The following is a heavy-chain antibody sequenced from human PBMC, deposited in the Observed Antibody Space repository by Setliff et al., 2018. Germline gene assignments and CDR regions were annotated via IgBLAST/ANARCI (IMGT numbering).Heavy chain of an antibody. CDR3: AREGDSGWY. CDR2: INRNGGRI. D-gene: IGHD6-19*01. J-gene: IGHJ3*01. CDR1: GFTFDDFG. V-gene: IGHV3-20*04. Sequence: GGSLRLSCAASGFTFDDFGMSWVRQAPGKGLEWVSGINRNGGRISYADSVKGRFTVSRDNAKNSLSLQMNSLRAEDTALYYCAREGDSGWYGGQGTMVTVSS.